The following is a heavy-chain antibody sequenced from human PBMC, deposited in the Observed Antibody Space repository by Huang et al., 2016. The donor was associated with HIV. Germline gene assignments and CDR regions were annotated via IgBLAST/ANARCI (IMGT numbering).Heavy chain of an antibody. CDR3: VRSTSGYYYRTDY. Sequence: EVQLAQSGPEVKKPGESLKISCKGSGFSFTNYWIGWVRQMPGKGLEWIGIIYPGDSDTKYRPSFQGQVTISADKSISTAYLQWSSLKASDTAMYYCVRSTSGYYYRTDYWGQGTLVTVSS. CDR1: GFSFTNYW. CDR2: IYPGDSDT. D-gene: IGHD3-22*01. V-gene: IGHV5-51*01. J-gene: IGHJ4*02.